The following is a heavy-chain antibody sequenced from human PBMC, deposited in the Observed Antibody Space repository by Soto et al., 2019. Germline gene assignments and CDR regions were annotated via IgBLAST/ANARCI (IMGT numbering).Heavy chain of an antibody. V-gene: IGHV1-8*01. D-gene: IGHD6-13*01. CDR3: ASHHTGYSSSWYRKLDAFDI. Sequence: ASVKVSCKASGYTFTSYDINWVRQATGQGLEWMGWMNPNSGNTGYAQKFQGRVTMTRNTSISTAYMELSSLRSEDTAVYYCASHHTGYSSSWYRKLDAFDIWGQGTMVTVSS. J-gene: IGHJ3*02. CDR2: MNPNSGNT. CDR1: GYTFTSYD.